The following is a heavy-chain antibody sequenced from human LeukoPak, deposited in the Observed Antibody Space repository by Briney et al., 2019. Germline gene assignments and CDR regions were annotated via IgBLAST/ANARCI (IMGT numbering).Heavy chain of an antibody. J-gene: IGHJ4*02. Sequence: GGSLRLSCAASGFTFSIYGMSWVRQAPGRGLEWVSAMSGSGGSTYYADSVKGRFTISRDNAKNSLYLQMNSLRVEDTAVYYCARGAGSSWYFYFDYWGQGTLVTVSS. CDR3: ARGAGSSWYFYFDY. D-gene: IGHD6-13*01. CDR1: GFTFSIYG. CDR2: MSGSGGST. V-gene: IGHV3-23*01.